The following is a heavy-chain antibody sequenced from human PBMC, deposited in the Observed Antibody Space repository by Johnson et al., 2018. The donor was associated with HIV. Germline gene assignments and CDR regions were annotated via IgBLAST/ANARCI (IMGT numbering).Heavy chain of an antibody. D-gene: IGHD2-2*01. CDR1: GFTFDDYG. Sequence: VQLVESGGGVVRPGGSLILSCAASGFTFDDYGMSWVRQAPGKGLEWVSGINWNGGSTGYADSVKGRFTISRDNAKNSLYLQMNSLRADDTALYYCARVGEYCSSTSCSGAFDIWGQGTMVTVSS. CDR2: INWNGGST. J-gene: IGHJ3*02. CDR3: ARVGEYCSSTSCSGAFDI. V-gene: IGHV3-20*04.